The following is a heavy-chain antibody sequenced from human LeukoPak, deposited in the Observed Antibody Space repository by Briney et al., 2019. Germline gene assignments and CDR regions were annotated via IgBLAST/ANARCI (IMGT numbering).Heavy chain of an antibody. V-gene: IGHV3-7*01. Sequence: PGGSLRLSCAASGFTFSSYGMSWVRQAPGKGLEWVANIKQDGSEKYYVDSVKGRLTISRDNAKNSLYLQMNSLRAEDTAVYYCARLKRNGYYDSSGYYYFDYWGQGTLVTVSS. CDR1: GFTFSSYG. CDR3: ARLKRNGYYDSSGYYYFDY. CDR2: IKQDGSEK. J-gene: IGHJ4*02. D-gene: IGHD3-22*01.